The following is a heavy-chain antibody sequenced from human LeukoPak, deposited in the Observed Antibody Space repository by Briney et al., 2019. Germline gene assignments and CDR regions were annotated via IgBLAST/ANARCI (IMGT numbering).Heavy chain of an antibody. CDR3: ARDGYYYDSSGYEDFDY. CDR2: IKQDGSEK. J-gene: IGHJ4*02. D-gene: IGHD3-22*01. V-gene: IGHV3-7*01. Sequence: SGGSLRLSCAASGFTFSSYWMSWVRQAPGKGLEWVANIKQDGSEKYYVDSVKGRFTISRDNAKNSLYLQMNSLRAEDTAVYYCARDGYYYDSSGYEDFDYWGQGTLVTVSS. CDR1: GFTFSSYW.